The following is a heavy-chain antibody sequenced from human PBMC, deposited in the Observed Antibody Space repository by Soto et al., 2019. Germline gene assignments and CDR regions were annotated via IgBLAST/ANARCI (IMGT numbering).Heavy chain of an antibody. Sequence: GGSLRLSCAASGFTFSSYGMHWVRQAPGKGLEWVAVIWYDGSNKYYADSVKGRFTISRDNSKNTLYLQMNSLKAEDTAVYYCAKGYCCTTTCSRGYFDYWGQGTLVTVS. CDR3: AKGYCCTTTCSRGYFDY. CDR1: GFTFSSYG. V-gene: IGHV3-33*06. J-gene: IGHJ4*02. D-gene: IGHD2-2*01. CDR2: IWYDGSNK.